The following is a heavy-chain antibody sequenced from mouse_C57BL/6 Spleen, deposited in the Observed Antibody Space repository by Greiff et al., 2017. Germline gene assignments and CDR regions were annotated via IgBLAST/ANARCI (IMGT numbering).Heavy chain of an antibody. CDR1: GYSITSGYY. CDR2: ISYDGSN. D-gene: IGHD2-14*01. V-gene: IGHV3-6*01. J-gene: IGHJ1*03. CDR3: ARSMYDAWYFDV. Sequence: EVKLVESGPGLVKPSQSLSLTCSVTGYSITSGYYWNWIRQFPGNKLEWMGYISYDGSNNYNPSLKNRISITRDTSKNQFFLKLNSVTTEDTATYYCARSMYDAWYFDVWGTGTTVTVSS.